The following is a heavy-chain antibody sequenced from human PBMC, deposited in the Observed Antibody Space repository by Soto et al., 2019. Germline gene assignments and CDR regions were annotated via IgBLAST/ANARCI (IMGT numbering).Heavy chain of an antibody. CDR2: VNSDGTVT. CDR1: GFTFSDYW. Sequence: LSCATSGFTFSDYWMHWVRQAPGRGLVWVSRVNSDGTVTSYDDAVKGRFTISRDNAKNTVYLQMNSLRAEDTAVYYCASASVADAFDLWGQGTMVTVSS. V-gene: IGHV3-74*01. J-gene: IGHJ3*01. CDR3: ASASVADAFDL. D-gene: IGHD6-19*01.